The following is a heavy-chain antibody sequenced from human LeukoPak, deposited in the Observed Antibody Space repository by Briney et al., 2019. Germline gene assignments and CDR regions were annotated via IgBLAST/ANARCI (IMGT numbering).Heavy chain of an antibody. CDR1: GGSISSSSYY. V-gene: IGHV4-61*01. CDR3: ARDFRRVHSGYDFWRTGYFDY. CDR2: IYYSGST. J-gene: IGHJ4*02. D-gene: IGHD5-12*01. Sequence: NPSETLSLTCTVSGGSISSSSYYWGWIRQPPGKGLEWIGYIYYSGSTNYNPSLKSRVTISVDTSKNQLSLKLSSVTAADTAVYYCARDFRRVHSGYDFWRTGYFDYWGQGTLVTVSS.